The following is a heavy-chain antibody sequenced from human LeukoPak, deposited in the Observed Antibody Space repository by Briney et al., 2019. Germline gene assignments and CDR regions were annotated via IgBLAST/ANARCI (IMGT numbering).Heavy chain of an antibody. J-gene: IGHJ2*01. D-gene: IGHD4-17*01. CDR1: GYSFTNYW. Sequence: GESPKISCKGSGYSFTNYWISWVRQMPGKGLEWMGIIHPGVSDTRYSPSFQGQVTFSADKSISTAYLQWSSLKASDTAMYYCARQLGDYDRGYWYFDLWGRGTLVTVSS. CDR3: ARQLGDYDRGYWYFDL. CDR2: IHPGVSDT. V-gene: IGHV5-51*01.